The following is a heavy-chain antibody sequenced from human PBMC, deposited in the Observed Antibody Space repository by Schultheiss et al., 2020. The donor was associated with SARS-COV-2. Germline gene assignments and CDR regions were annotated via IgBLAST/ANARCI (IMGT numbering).Heavy chain of an antibody. CDR1: GYSISSGYY. V-gene: IGHV4-38-2*02. J-gene: IGHJ2*01. Sequence: SQTLSLTCTVSGYSISSGYYWGWIRQPPGKGLEWIGSIYYSGNTYYNPSLKSRVTISVDRSKNQFSLKLSSVTAADTAVYYCARLFRQWELLSWCFDLWGRGTLVTVSS. D-gene: IGHD1-26*01. CDR3: ARLFRQWELLSWCFDL. CDR2: IYYSGNT.